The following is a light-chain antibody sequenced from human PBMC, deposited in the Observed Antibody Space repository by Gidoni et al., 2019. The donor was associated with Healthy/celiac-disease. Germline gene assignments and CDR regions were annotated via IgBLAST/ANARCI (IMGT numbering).Light chain of an antibody. Sequence: EIVLTQSPGTLSLSRGERATISCSASQSVSSSYLAWYQQKPGQAPRLLIYGASSRATGSPDRFSGSGSGTDLTLTISRLEPEDFAVYYCQQYGSSPRTFGQGTKVEIK. CDR3: QQYGSSPRT. CDR1: QSVSSSY. CDR2: GAS. V-gene: IGKV3-20*01. J-gene: IGKJ1*01.